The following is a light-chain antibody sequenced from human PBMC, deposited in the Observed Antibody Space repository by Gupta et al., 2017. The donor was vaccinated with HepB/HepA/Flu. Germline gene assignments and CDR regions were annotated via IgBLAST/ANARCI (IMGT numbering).Light chain of an antibody. CDR1: QGIGNW. CDR3: QQSNSFPCS. V-gene: IGKV1-12*01. Sequence: DIQMTQSPSSVSASVGDRVTITCRASQGIGNWLAWYQQKPGKAPKLLTYAASSLQSGVPSRFSGSGSGTDVTLSTSSLHPEDFATYYFQQSNSFPCSFGQGTKLEI. J-gene: IGKJ2*04. CDR2: AAS.